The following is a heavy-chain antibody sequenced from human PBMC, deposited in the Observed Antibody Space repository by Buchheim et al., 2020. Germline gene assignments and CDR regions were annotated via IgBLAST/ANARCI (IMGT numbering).Heavy chain of an antibody. D-gene: IGHD3-10*01. V-gene: IGHV4-30-4*01. CDR1: GGSISSGDYY. CDR2: IYYSGST. Sequence: QVQLQESGPGLVKPSQTLSLTCTVSGGSISSGDYYWSWIRQPPGKGLEWIGYIYYSGSTYYNPSLKSRVTISVDTSKNQFSLKLSSVTAADTAVYYCARGNTMVRGVIGVYYYYYGMVVWGQGTT. CDR3: ARGNTMVRGVIGVYYYYYGMVV. J-gene: IGHJ6*02.